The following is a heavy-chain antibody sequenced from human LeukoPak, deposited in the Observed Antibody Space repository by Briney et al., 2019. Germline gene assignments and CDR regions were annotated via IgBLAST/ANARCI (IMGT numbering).Heavy chain of an antibody. D-gene: IGHD4-17*01. V-gene: IGHV4-38-2*01. CDR1: GYSISSGYY. J-gene: IGHJ4*02. Sequence: SETLSLTCAVSGYSISSGYYWGWIRQPPGKGLEWIGSIYHSESTYYNPSLKSRVTISVDTSKNQFSLKLSSVTAADTAVYYCARRLRATVTTSDYWGQGTLVTVSS. CDR3: ARRLRATVTTSDY. CDR2: IYHSEST.